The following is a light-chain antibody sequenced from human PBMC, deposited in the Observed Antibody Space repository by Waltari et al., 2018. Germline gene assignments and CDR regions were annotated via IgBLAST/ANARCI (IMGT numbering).Light chain of an antibody. CDR2: KAS. CDR3: QQYNSNSWM. Sequence: DIQMTQSPPTLSASVGDRVTITCRASQSIGDWLAWYQQQPGKAPKPLIYKASSLQIGVSSRFSGSGSGTEFTLTISSLRPSDVATYYCQQYNSNSWMFGQGTKVEIK. J-gene: IGKJ1*01. V-gene: IGKV1-5*03. CDR1: QSIGDW.